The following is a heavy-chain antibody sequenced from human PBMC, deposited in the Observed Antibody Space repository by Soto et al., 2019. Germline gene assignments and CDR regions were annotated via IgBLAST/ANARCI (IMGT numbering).Heavy chain of an antibody. J-gene: IGHJ4*02. CDR3: ASDFSLAGRKFDY. Sequence: QVQLVQSGAEVKKPGSSVKVSCKASGGTFSSYTISWVRQAPGQGLEWMGRIIPILGIANYAQKFQGRVTITADKSTSTAYMELSSLRSEDTAVYYCASDFSLAGRKFDYWGQGTLVTVSS. D-gene: IGHD3-3*01. CDR2: IIPILGIA. CDR1: GGTFSSYT. V-gene: IGHV1-69*02.